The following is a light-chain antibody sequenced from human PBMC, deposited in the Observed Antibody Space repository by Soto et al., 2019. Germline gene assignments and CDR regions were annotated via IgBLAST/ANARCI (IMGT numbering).Light chain of an antibody. CDR1: QSVSSSY. CDR3: KTGSEWPPWR. Sequence: RSPVTPSLSSEGRATLSCRASQSVSSSYLAWYQQKPGQAPRLLIYDASNRATGIPARFSGSGSGTDFTLTISSLVPADVAVQDCKTGSEWPPWRFGEGSKADI. V-gene: IGKV3D-20*02. CDR2: DAS. J-gene: IGKJ1*01.